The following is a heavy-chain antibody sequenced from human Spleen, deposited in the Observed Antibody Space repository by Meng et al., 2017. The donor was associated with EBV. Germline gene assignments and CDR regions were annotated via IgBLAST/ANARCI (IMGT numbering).Heavy chain of an antibody. D-gene: IGHD3-16*01. CDR3: ARRGGVDY. Sequence: QGGAGLLKPSGTLSPTCAVYGGSFTGYYWTWIRQPPGKGLEWIGEISRSGSTNYNPSLKSRVTISLDTSKNQFSLKLSSVTAADTAVYYCARRGGVDYWGQGTLVTVFS. J-gene: IGHJ4*02. CDR2: ISRSGST. V-gene: IGHV4-34*01. CDR1: GGSFTGYY.